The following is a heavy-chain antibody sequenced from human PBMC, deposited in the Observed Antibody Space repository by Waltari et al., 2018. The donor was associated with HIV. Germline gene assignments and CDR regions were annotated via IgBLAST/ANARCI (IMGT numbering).Heavy chain of an antibody. J-gene: IGHJ4*02. V-gene: IGHV5-51*01. CDR1: GYNFTTYW. D-gene: IGHD6-19*01. Sequence: EVQLVQSGAEVKKPGESLKISCKSTGYNFTTYWIGGVRQMPGKGLKWMWLIHPGDADTRYSPSFQGQVTIPADKSSSTACLQWSSLKASDTAMYYCARGLPKQWLAYFDYWGQGTPVTVSS. CDR2: IHPGDADT. CDR3: ARGLPKQWLAYFDY.